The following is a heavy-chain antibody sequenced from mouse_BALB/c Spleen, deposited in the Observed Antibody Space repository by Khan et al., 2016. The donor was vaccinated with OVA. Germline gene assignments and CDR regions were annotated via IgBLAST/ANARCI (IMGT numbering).Heavy chain of an antibody. CDR3: AKFTPDYYSMDY. CDR1: GFSLTSYG. D-gene: IGHD1-1*01. Sequence: QVQLKESGPGLVAPSQSLSITCTVSGFSLTSYGVNWVRQPPGEGLEWLGVIWGDGSTNYHSTLKSRLIISKDSSKRQVFLTLNRLQTDDTATYYCAKFTPDYYSMDYWGQGTSVTVST. CDR2: IWGDGST. J-gene: IGHJ4*01. V-gene: IGHV2-3*01.